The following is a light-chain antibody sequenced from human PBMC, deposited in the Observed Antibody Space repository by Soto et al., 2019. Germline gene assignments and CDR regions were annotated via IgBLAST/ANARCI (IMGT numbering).Light chain of an antibody. J-gene: IGKJ4*01. Sequence: DIQMTQSPSSLSASVGDRVTITCQASQDIRYYLNWYQQKPGKAPKLLIYDASYLEPGVPSKFSGSGSGTDFTFTISSLQPEDIGTYYCQQYDNLPLTFGGGTKVEIK. CDR3: QQYDNLPLT. CDR1: QDIRYY. V-gene: IGKV1-33*01. CDR2: DAS.